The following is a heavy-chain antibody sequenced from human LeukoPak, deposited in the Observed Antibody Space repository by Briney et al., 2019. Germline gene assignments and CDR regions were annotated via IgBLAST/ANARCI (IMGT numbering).Heavy chain of an antibody. V-gene: IGHV3-23*01. CDR3: ASSNEFYYDTSTYVDY. D-gene: IGHD3-22*01. CDR2: FSSSGGST. J-gene: IGHJ4*02. CDR1: GFTFSSYA. Sequence: TGGSLRLSCAASGFTFSSYAMTWVRQAPGKRLEWVSTFSSSGGSTYYADSVKGRFTISRDNSRNTLYLQMNSLKPEDTAVYYCASSNEFYYDTSTYVDYWGQGTLVTVSS.